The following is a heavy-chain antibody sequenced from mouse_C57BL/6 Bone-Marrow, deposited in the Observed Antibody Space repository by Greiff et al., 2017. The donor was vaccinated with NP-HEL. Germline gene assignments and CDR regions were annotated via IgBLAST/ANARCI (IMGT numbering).Heavy chain of an antibody. CDR1: GYTFTSYW. CDR3: ARDPGSSYGFAD. CDR2: IYPGSGST. V-gene: IGHV1-55*01. J-gene: IGHJ3*01. D-gene: IGHD1-1*01. Sequence: QVQLQQPGAELVKPGASVKMSCKASGYTFTSYWITWVKQRPGQGLEWIGDIYPGSGSTNYNEKFKSKATLTVDTSSSTAYMQLSSLTSEDSAVYYCARDPGSSYGFADWGQGTLVTVSA.